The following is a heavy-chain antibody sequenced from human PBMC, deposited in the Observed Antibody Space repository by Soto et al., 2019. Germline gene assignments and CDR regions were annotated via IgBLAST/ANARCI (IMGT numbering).Heavy chain of an antibody. CDR1: GFTVSSNY. CDR3: VRDGDSSGPGAFDF. D-gene: IGHD3-22*01. J-gene: IGHJ3*01. V-gene: IGHV3-53*01. Sequence: PGGSLRLSCAASGFTVSSNYMSWVRQAPGKGLEWVSVIYSAGSTYYADSVKGRFTISRDNSKNTLSLQMNSLRAEDTAVYYCVRDGDSSGPGAFDFWGQGTMVTVSS. CDR2: IYSAGST.